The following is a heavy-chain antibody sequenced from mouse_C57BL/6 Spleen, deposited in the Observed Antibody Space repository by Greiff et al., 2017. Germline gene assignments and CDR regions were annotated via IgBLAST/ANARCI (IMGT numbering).Heavy chain of an antibody. CDR3: ARYGITNFFDD. J-gene: IGHJ2*01. CDR2: IDPSESYT. V-gene: IGHV1-69*01. Sequence: VQLQQPGAELVMPGASVKLSCKASGYTFTSYWMHWVKQRPGQGLEWIGEIDPSESYTNYNQKFKGKSTLTVDKSTSTAYMQLSSLTSEDSAVYYCARYGITNFFDDWGQGTTLTVSS. CDR1: GYTFTSYW. D-gene: IGHD2-4*01.